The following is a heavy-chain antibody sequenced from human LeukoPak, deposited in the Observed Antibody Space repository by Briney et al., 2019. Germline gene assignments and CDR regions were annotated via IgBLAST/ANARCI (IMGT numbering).Heavy chain of an antibody. J-gene: IGHJ4*02. CDR1: GGTFSSYA. D-gene: IGHD2-15*01. CDR2: IIPIFGTA. V-gene: IGHV1-69*13. CDR3: ARMSKDKAGQGY. Sequence: GASVKVSCKASGGTFSSYAISWVRQAPGQGLEWMGGIIPIFGTANYAQKFQGRVTITADESTSTAYMELSSLRAEDTAVYYCARMSKDKAGQGYWGQGTLVTVSS.